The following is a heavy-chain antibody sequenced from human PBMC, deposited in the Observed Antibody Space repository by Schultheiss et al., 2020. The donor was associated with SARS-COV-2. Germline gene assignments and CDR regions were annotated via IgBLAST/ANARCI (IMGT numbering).Heavy chain of an antibody. CDR3: ARNPYDFWSGYYTSPYYYYYYMDV. CDR2: IWYDGSNK. V-gene: IGHV3-33*08. J-gene: IGHJ6*03. D-gene: IGHD3-3*01. CDR1: GFTFSSYA. Sequence: GGSLRLSCAASGFTFSSYAMSWVRQAPGKGLEWVAVIWYDGSNKYYADSVKGRFTISRDNSKNTLYLQMNSLRAEDTAVYYCARNPYDFWSGYYTSPYYYYYYMDVWGKGTTVTVSS.